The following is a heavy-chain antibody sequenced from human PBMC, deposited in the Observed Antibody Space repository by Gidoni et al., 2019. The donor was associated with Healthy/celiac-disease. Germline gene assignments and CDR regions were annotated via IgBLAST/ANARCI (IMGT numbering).Heavy chain of an antibody. CDR3: TTVWRGYSYGSSRDFDL. Sequence: EVQLVESGGGLVKPGGSLSLSCAASCSTFRNAWLGWVRQAPGQGLDGVGRIKSKTDGGTTDYAAPVKGRFTISRDDSKNTLYLQMNSLKTEDTAVYYCTTVWRGYSYGSSRDFDLWGRGTLVTVSS. CDR1: CSTFRNAW. CDR2: IKSKTDGGTT. D-gene: IGHD5-18*01. V-gene: IGHV3-15*01. J-gene: IGHJ2*01.